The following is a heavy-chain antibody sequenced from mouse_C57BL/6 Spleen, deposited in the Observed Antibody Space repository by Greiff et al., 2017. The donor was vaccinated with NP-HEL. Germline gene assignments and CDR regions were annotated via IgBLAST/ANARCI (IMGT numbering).Heavy chain of an antibody. Sequence: VHVKQSGPELVKPGDSVKISCKASGYSFTGYFMNWVMQSHGKSLEWIGRINPYNGDTFYNQKFKGKATLTVDKSSSTAHMELRSLTSEDSAVYYCASGYSSWFAYWGQGTLVTVSA. CDR2: INPYNGDT. V-gene: IGHV1-20*01. D-gene: IGHD1-2*01. CDR3: ASGYSSWFAY. J-gene: IGHJ3*01. CDR1: GYSFTGYF.